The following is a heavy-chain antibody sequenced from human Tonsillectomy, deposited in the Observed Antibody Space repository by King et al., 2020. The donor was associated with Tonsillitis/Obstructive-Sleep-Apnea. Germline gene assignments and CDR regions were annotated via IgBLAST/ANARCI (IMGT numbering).Heavy chain of an antibody. D-gene: IGHD1-26*01. J-gene: IGHJ4*02. CDR3: AKGSGGNYYTGGDYFDY. Sequence: VQLVESGGGVVQPGRSLRLSCAASGFTFSNYCMHWVRQAPGKGLEWVAVITYDGNNKYYADSVKGRFTISRDNSKNTLYLQMNSRRAEDTEVYYCAKGSGGNYYTGGDYFDYWGQGTLVTVSS. CDR2: ITYDGNNK. V-gene: IGHV3-30*18. CDR1: GFTFSNYC.